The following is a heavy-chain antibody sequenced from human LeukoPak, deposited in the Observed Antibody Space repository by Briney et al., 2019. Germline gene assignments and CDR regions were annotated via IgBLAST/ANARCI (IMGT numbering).Heavy chain of an antibody. J-gene: IGHJ4*02. CDR3: ARGRGAFDY. Sequence: GRSLRLSCAASGFTFSSYAMHWVRQAPGKGLEYVSAISSNGGSTYYADSVKGRFTISRDNSKNTLYLQMGSLRAEDMAVYYCARGRGAFDYWGQGTLVTVSS. V-gene: IGHV3-64*02. CDR1: GFTFSSYA. CDR2: ISSNGGST.